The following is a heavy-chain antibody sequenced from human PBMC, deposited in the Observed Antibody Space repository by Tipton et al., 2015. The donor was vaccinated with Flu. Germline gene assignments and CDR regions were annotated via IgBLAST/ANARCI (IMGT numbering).Heavy chain of an antibody. D-gene: IGHD3-22*01. CDR2: INQDGSEK. J-gene: IGHJ4*02. Sequence: SPRLSCAASGFTFSTFWMSWVRQAPGKGLEWVANINQDGSEKYYVDSVKGRFTISRDNGKNSLYLQMNSLRAEDTAVYYCAREEGHYYDSSGFFDYWGQGTLVTVSS. CDR3: AREEGHYYDSSGFFDY. CDR1: GFTFSTFW. V-gene: IGHV3-7*01.